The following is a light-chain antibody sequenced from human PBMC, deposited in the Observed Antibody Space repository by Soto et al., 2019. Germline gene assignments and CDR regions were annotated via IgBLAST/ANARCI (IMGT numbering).Light chain of an antibody. CDR2: DAS. J-gene: IGKJ4*01. V-gene: IGKV1-5*01. Sequence: DIQVTQSPPTLSASVGDRVTITCRASQTISTWMAWYQQKPGKAPKLLVYDASTLQSGVASRFSGSGSGTEFTLTISSLQSEDSAVYYCQQYKNWLALTFGGGTKVDIK. CDR1: QTISTW. CDR3: QQYKNWLALT.